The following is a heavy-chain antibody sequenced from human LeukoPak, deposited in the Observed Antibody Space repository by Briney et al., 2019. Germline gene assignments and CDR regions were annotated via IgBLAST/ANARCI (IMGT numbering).Heavy chain of an antibody. CDR3: AKDKEMATIRRVYFDY. CDR1: GFTFSSYG. D-gene: IGHD5-24*01. CDR2: ISGSGGST. V-gene: IGHV3-23*01. Sequence: GGSLRLSCAASGFTFSSYGMSWVRQAPGKGLEWVSAISGSGGSTYYADSVKGRFTISRDNSKNTLYLQMNSLRAEDTAVYYCAKDKEMATIRRVYFDYWGQGTLVTVSS. J-gene: IGHJ4*02.